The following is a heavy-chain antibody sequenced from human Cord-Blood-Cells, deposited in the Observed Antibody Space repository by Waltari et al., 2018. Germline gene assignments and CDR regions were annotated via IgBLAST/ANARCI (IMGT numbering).Heavy chain of an antibody. CDR1: GGSISSSSYY. Sequence: QLQLQESGPGLVKPSETLSLTCTVSGGSISSSSYYWGWIRQPPGKGLGWIGSIYYSGSTYDNPSLKSRVTISVDTSKNQFSLKLSSVTAADTAVYYCARSPTTVTTQFDYWGQGTLVTVSS. D-gene: IGHD4-17*01. CDR2: IYYSGST. CDR3: ARSPTTVTTQFDY. J-gene: IGHJ4*02. V-gene: IGHV4-39*07.